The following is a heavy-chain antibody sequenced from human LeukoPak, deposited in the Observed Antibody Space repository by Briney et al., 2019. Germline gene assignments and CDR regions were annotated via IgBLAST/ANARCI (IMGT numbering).Heavy chain of an antibody. CDR3: ARLATGGYYYYYGMDV. CDR1: GGSISSYY. Sequence: PSETLSLTRTVSGGSISSYYWSWIRQPPGKGLEWIGYIYYSGSTNYNPSLKSRVTISVDTSKNQFSLKLSSVTAADTAVYYCARLATGGYYYYYGMDVWGQGTTVTVSS. CDR2: IYYSGST. V-gene: IGHV4-59*08. J-gene: IGHJ6*02. D-gene: IGHD4-11*01.